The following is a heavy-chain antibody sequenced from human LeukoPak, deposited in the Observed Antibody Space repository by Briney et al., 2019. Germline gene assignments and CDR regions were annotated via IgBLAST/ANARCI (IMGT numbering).Heavy chain of an antibody. CDR3: AKDRAAAIWSYYMDV. D-gene: IGHD2-2*01. CDR1: GFTFSSYG. V-gene: IGHV3-33*06. J-gene: IGHJ6*03. CDR2: IWYDGSNK. Sequence: GGSLRLSCAASGFTFSSYGMHWVRQAPGKGLEWVAVIWYDGSNKYYADSVKGRFTISRDNSKNTLYLQMNSLRAEDTAVYYCAKDRAAAIWSYYMDVWGKGTTVTVSS.